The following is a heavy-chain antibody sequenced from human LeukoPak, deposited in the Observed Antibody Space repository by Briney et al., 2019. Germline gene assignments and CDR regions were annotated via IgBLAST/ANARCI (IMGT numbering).Heavy chain of an antibody. CDR3: ARGRTYRSSSWFDP. CDR1: GGSISNYY. Sequence: SETLSLTCTVSGGSISNYYWSWIRQPPGKGLEWIGYISYSGNTNYNPSLKSRVTISVDTSKNQFSLKLSSVTAADTAVYYCARGRTYRSSSWFDPWGQGTLVTDSS. J-gene: IGHJ5*02. V-gene: IGHV4-59*01. D-gene: IGHD6-6*01. CDR2: ISYSGNT.